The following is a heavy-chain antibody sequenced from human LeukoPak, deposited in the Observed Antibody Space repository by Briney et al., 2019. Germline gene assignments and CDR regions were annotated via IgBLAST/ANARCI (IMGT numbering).Heavy chain of an antibody. D-gene: IGHD2-2*01. Sequence: ASVKVSCKASGYTFTGYYMHWVRQAPGQGLEWMGWINPNSGGTNYAQKFQGRVTMTRDTSISTAYMELSRLRSDDTAVYYCARSGVVPAADYWYFDLWGRGILVTVSS. CDR1: GYTFTGYY. V-gene: IGHV1-2*02. J-gene: IGHJ2*01. CDR3: ARSGVVPAADYWYFDL. CDR2: INPNSGGT.